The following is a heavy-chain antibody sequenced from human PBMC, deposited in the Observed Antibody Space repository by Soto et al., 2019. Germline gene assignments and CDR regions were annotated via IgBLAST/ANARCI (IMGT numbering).Heavy chain of an antibody. J-gene: IGHJ4*02. Sequence: QVKLVQSGAEEKKPGASVKVSCKASGYTFTSYAMHWVRQAPGQRLEWMGWINAGNGNTKYSQKFQGRVTITRDTSASTANMELSSLRSDDTAVYYSARSIVVVPALDYWGQGTLVTVSS. V-gene: IGHV1-3*05. D-gene: IGHD2-21*02. CDR2: INAGNGNT. CDR3: ARSIVVVPALDY. CDR1: GYTFTSYA.